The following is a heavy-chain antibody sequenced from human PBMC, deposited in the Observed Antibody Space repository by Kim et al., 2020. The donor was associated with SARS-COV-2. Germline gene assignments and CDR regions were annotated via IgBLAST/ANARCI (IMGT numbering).Heavy chain of an antibody. Sequence: GGSLRLSCAASGFTFSSYGMHWVRQAPGKGLEWVAVIWYDGNNKYYADSVEGRFTISRDNSKNTLYLQMNSLRAEDTAVYYCARAWGVVAAPDHMDVWGKGTTVTVSS. V-gene: IGHV3-33*01. D-gene: IGHD2-15*01. J-gene: IGHJ6*03. CDR2: IWYDGNNK. CDR3: ARAWGVVAAPDHMDV. CDR1: GFTFSSYG.